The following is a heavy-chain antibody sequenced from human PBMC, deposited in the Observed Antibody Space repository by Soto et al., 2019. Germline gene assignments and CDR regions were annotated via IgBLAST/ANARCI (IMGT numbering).Heavy chain of an antibody. CDR1: GGSISSSNW. CDR3: ARTRSVVPAAPLDY. Sequence: SETLSLTCAVSGGSISSSNWWSWVRQPPGKGLEWIGEIYHSGSTNYNPSLKSRVTISVDKSKNQFSLKLSSVTVADTAVYYCARTRSVVPAAPLDYWGQGTLVTVSS. J-gene: IGHJ4*02. V-gene: IGHV4-4*02. D-gene: IGHD2-2*01. CDR2: IYHSGST.